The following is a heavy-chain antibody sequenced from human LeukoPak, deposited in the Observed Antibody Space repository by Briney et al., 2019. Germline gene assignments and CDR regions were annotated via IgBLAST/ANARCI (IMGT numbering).Heavy chain of an antibody. V-gene: IGHV1-24*01. CDR2: FDPEDGET. CDR3: ATRVLWFGELFV. J-gene: IGHJ4*02. D-gene: IGHD3-10*01. Sequence: ASVTVSCKVSGYTLTELSMHWVRQAPGKGLEWMGGFDPEDGETIYAQKFQGRVTMTEDTSTDTAYMELSSLRSEDTAVYYCATRVLWFGELFVWGQGTLVTVSS. CDR1: GYTLTELS.